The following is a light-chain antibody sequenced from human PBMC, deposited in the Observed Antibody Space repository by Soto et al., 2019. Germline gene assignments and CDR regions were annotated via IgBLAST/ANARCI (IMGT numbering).Light chain of an antibody. CDR2: K. CDR3: QQYHTYS. CDR1: QSISGW. V-gene: IGKV1-5*03. Sequence: DIQMTQSPSTLSASVGDRVIITCRTSQSISGWMAWYQQKPGKAPNLLIYKTLKTGVPSRFSGSGSGTEFTLIISSPQPDDFATYYCQQYHTYSFGQGTTVEMK. J-gene: IGKJ1*01.